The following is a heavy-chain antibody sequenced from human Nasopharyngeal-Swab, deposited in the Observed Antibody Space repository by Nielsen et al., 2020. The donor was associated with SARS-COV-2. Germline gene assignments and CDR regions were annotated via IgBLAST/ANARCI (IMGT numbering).Heavy chain of an antibody. J-gene: IGHJ3*02. V-gene: IGHV3-11*04. Sequence: WIRQPPGKGLEWVSYISSSGSTIYYADSVKGRFTISRDNAKNSLYLQMNSLRAEDTAVYYCAGETYYYEPCGAFDIWGQGTMVTVSS. D-gene: IGHD3-22*01. CDR3: AGETYYYEPCGAFDI. CDR2: ISSSGSTI.